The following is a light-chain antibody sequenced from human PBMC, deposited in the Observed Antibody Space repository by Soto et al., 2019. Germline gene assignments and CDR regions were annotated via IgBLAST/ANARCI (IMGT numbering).Light chain of an antibody. CDR3: HLLKTYPLT. CDR2: LAS. Sequence: DIQLTQSPSFLSASVGDRVTITCRASQDINNYLAWYQQKPGRAPNLLISLASTLESGVPSRFSGSGSGTEFSLTISSLQAADSETYYYHLLKTYPLTFGGGTNVEIK. V-gene: IGKV1-9*01. CDR1: QDINNY. J-gene: IGKJ4*01.